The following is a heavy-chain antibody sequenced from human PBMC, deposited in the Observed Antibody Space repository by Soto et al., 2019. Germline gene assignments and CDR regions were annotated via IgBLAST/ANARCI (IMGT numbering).Heavy chain of an antibody. V-gene: IGHV3-21*01. CDR2: ISSSSSYI. J-gene: IGHJ5*01. Sequence: PGGSLRLSSAASGFTFSSYSMNWVRQAPGKGLEWVSSISSSSSYIYYADSVKGRFTISRGNAKNSLYLQMNSLRAEDTAVYYCARDSSRFLEWLLYWFDYWRQRTLVT. CDR3: ARDSSRFLEWLLYWFDY. D-gene: IGHD3-3*01. CDR1: GFTFSSYS.